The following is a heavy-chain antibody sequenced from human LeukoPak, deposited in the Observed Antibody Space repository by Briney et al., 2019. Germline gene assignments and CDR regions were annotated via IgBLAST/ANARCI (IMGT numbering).Heavy chain of an antibody. CDR2: ISYDGSNK. V-gene: IGHV3-30*18. D-gene: IGHD4-17*01. J-gene: IGHJ4*02. CDR3: AKGQTTVTTSYFDY. Sequence: GGSLRLSCAASGFTFSSYGMHWVRQAPGKGLEWVAVISYDGSNKYYADSVKGRFTISRDNSKNTLYLQMNSLRAEDTAVYYCAKGQTTVTTSYFDYWGQGTLVTVSS. CDR1: GFTFSSYG.